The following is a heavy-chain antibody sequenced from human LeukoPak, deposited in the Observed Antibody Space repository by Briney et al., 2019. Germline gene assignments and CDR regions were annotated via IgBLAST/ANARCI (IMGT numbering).Heavy chain of an antibody. Sequence: PTGGSLRLSCAASGFTFSSYAMSWVRQAPGKGLEWVSAISGSGGSTYYADSVKGRFTVSRDNSKNTLYLQMNSLRAEDTAVYYCAKDRSRLRWLQWPYYFDYWGQGTLVTVSS. CDR1: GFTFSSYA. V-gene: IGHV3-23*01. CDR2: ISGSGGST. D-gene: IGHD5-24*01. CDR3: AKDRSRLRWLQWPYYFDY. J-gene: IGHJ4*02.